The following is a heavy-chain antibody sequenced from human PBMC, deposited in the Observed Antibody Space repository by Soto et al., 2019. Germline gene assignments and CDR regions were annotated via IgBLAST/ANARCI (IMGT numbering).Heavy chain of an antibody. Sequence: QVQLVQSGAEVKKPGSSVKVSCKASGGTFSSYAISWVRQAPGQGLEWMGGIIPIFGTANYAQKFQGRVTTTADDPTSTANMELSSRRSEDTAVYYCASRITVADTRVRHTYYYVMDVWGQGTTVTVSS. CDR3: ASRITVADTRVRHTYYYVMDV. CDR1: GGTFSSYA. J-gene: IGHJ6*02. V-gene: IGHV1-69*01. D-gene: IGHD6-19*01. CDR2: IIPIFGTA.